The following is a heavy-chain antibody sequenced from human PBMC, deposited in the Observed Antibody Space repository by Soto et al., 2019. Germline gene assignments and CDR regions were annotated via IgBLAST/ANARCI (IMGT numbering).Heavy chain of an antibody. V-gene: IGHV3-7*01. CDR3: ARDYQLWLYSPSWGMDV. Sequence: GGSLRLSCAASGFTFSSYWMSWVRQAPGKGLEWVANIKQDGSEKYYVDSVKGRFTISRDNAKNSLYLQMNSLRAEDTAVYYCARDYQLWLYSPSWGMDVWGQGTTVTVSS. CDR2: IKQDGSEK. D-gene: IGHD5-18*01. J-gene: IGHJ6*02. CDR1: GFTFSSYW.